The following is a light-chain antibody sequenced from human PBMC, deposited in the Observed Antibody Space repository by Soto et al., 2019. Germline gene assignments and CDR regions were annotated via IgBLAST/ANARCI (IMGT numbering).Light chain of an antibody. CDR3: CSYAGTHTPV. CDR1: SSDVGGYNY. Sequence: QSVLTQPRSVSGSPGQSVTISCTGTSSDVGGYNYVSWYQQHPGKAPKLMIYDVSKRPSGVPDRFSGSKSGNTASLTISGLQAEDEADYYCCSYAGTHTPVFGGGTKLTVL. V-gene: IGLV2-11*01. CDR2: DVS. J-gene: IGLJ3*02.